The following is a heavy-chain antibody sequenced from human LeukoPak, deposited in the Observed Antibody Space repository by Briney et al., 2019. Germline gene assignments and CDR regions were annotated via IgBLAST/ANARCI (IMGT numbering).Heavy chain of an antibody. CDR1: GGSISSGSYY. CDR3: ARVGDYGGLFDY. CDR2: IYTSGST. V-gene: IGHV4-61*02. Sequence: SETLPLTCTVSGGSISSGSYYWSWIRQPAGKGLEWIGRIYTSGSTNYNPSLKSRVTISVDTSKNQFSLKLSSVTAADTAVYYCARVGDYGGLFDYWGQGTLVTVSS. J-gene: IGHJ4*02. D-gene: IGHD4-23*01.